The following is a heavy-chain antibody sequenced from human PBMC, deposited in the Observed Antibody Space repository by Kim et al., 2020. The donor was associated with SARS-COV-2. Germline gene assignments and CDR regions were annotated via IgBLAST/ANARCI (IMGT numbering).Heavy chain of an antibody. CDR3: ARSGWGTVRGVKFDY. J-gene: IGHJ4*02. D-gene: IGHD3-10*01. Sequence: SVKVSCKASGGTFSSYAISWVRQAPGQGLEWMGGIIPIFGTANYAQKFQGRVTITADESTSTAYMELSSLRSEDTAVYYCARSGWGTVRGVKFDYWGQGTLVTVSS. V-gene: IGHV1-69*13. CDR1: GGTFSSYA. CDR2: IIPIFGTA.